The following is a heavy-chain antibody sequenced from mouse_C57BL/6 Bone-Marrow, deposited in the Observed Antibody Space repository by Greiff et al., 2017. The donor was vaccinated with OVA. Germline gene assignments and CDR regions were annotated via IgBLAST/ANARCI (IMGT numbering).Heavy chain of an antibody. CDR3: TREEDSNYGYYAMDY. CDR2: ISSGGDYI. J-gene: IGHJ4*01. CDR1: GFTFSSYA. D-gene: IGHD2-5*01. V-gene: IGHV5-9-1*02. Sequence: EVQLVESGAGLVKPGGSLKLSCAASGFTFSSYAMSWVRQTPEKRLEWVAYISSGGDYIYYADTVKGRFTISRDNARNTLYLQMSSLKSEDTVMYYCTREEDSNYGYYAMDYWGQGTSVTVSS.